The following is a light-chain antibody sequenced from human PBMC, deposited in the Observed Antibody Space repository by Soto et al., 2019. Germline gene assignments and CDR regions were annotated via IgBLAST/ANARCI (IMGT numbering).Light chain of an antibody. CDR2: GAS. CDR3: QHYNNWPFT. CDR1: QSVSSN. J-gene: IGKJ2*01. Sequence: EIVMTQSPVTLSVSPGERATLSCRASQSVSSNLAWYQQKPGQAPTLLIYGASARATGIPARFSGSGSGTEFTLTFSSLQSEDFAVYYCQHYNNWPFTFGQGTKLEIK. V-gene: IGKV3-15*01.